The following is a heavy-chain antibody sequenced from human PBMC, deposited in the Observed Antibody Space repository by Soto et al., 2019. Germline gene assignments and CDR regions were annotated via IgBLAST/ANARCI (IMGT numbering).Heavy chain of an antibody. Sequence: LRLSCAASGFSFRNYAMSWVRQAPGKGLEWISTLTGSSSNIYYADSVKGRFAISRDNSRNTLYLQTNSLTAEDTAVYYCANGRATYGLLTHDYWGQGTLVTVSS. V-gene: IGHV3-23*01. J-gene: IGHJ4*02. D-gene: IGHD3-10*01. CDR2: LTGSSSNI. CDR1: GFSFRNYA. CDR3: ANGRATYGLLTHDY.